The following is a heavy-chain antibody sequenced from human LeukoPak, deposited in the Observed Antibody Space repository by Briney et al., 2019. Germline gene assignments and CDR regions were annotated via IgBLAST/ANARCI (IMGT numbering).Heavy chain of an antibody. CDR3: AKDLSSYSNYYFDY. D-gene: IGHD4-11*01. Sequence: GSLRLSCAASGVTFSSYAMSWVRQAPGKGLEWVSAISTSGGNSYYADSVKGRFTISRDNSKNTLYLQINSLRAEDTAVYYCAKDLSSYSNYYFDYWGQGTLVTVSS. CDR2: ISTSGGNS. CDR1: GVTFSSYA. J-gene: IGHJ4*02. V-gene: IGHV3-23*01.